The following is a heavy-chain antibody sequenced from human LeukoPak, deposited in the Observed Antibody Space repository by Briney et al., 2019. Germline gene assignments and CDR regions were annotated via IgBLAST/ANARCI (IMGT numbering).Heavy chain of an antibody. CDR1: GVTFSSYS. CDR2: ISSTSSTI. Sequence: GGSLRLSCAASGVTFSSYSMNWVRQAPGKGLEWVSYISSTSSTIYYVDSVKGRFTISRDNAKNSLYLQMNSLRAEDTAVYYCASGGLSSGGLWGQGTLVTVSA. D-gene: IGHD2-15*01. J-gene: IGHJ4*02. CDR3: ASGGLSSGGL. V-gene: IGHV3-48*01.